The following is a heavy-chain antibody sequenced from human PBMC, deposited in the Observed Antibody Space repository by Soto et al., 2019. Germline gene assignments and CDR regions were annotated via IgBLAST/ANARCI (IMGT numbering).Heavy chain of an antibody. J-gene: IGHJ5*02. CDR1: GYTFTSYG. D-gene: IGHD3-10*01. Sequence: QVQLVQSGAEVKKPGASVKVSCKASGYTFTSYGISWVRQAPGQGLEWMGWISAYNGNTNYAQKLQGRVTMTTDTSTSTAYREMRSLRSDDTAVYYCARRITMVRGVIITLQNCFDPWGQGTLVTVSS. CDR2: ISAYNGNT. V-gene: IGHV1-18*01. CDR3: ARRITMVRGVIITLQNCFDP.